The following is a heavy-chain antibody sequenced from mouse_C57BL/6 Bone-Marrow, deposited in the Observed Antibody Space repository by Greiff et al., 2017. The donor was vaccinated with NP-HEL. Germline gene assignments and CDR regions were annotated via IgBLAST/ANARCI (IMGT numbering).Heavy chain of an antibody. V-gene: IGHV1-64*01. CDR2: IHPNSGST. Sequence: VQLKQPGAELVKPGASVKLSCKASGYTFTSYWMHWVKQRPGQGLEWIGMIHPNSGSTNYNEKFKSKATLTVDKSSSTAYMQLSSLTSEDTAVYYCAIGYPWAMGYWGQGTSVTASS. J-gene: IGHJ4*01. D-gene: IGHD5-1-1*01. CDR3: AIGYPWAMGY. CDR1: GYTFTSYW.